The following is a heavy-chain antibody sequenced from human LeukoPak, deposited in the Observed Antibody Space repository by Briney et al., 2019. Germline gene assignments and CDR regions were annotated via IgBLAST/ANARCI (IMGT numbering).Heavy chain of an antibody. J-gene: IGHJ6*02. D-gene: IGHD3-22*01. CDR2: INPNSGGT. Sequence: EASVKVSCKASGYTFTGYFMHWVRQAPGQGLEWMGWINPNSGGTNYAQKFQGRVTMTRDTSISTAYMELSRLRSDDTAVYYCARDSGDYDSSGYYWRSFGMDVWGQGTTVTVSS. CDR1: GYTFTGYF. CDR3: ARDSGDYDSSGYYWRSFGMDV. V-gene: IGHV1-2*02.